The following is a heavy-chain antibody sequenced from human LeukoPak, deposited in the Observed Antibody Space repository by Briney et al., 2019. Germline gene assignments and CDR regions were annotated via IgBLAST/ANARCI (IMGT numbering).Heavy chain of an antibody. D-gene: IGHD6-19*01. CDR2: ISGAGGTT. J-gene: IGHJ4*02. CDR3: EKCTTGYSSGWYGFYFDY. Sequence: GGSLRLSCAASGFTFSSYSMNWVRQAPGKGLEWVSAISGAGGTTYYADSVKGRFTISRDNSKNTLYLQMNSLRAEDTAVYYCEKCTTGYSSGWYGFYFDYWGQGTLVTVSS. V-gene: IGHV3-23*01. CDR1: GFTFSSYS.